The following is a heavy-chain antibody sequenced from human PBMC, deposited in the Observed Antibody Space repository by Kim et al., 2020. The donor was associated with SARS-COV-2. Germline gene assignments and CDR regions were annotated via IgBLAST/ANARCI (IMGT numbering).Heavy chain of an antibody. D-gene: IGHD2-21*02. CDR3: VTGPPYGDRADHFLN. V-gene: IGHV3-7*03. J-gene: IGHJ4*02. CDR2: IKEGGIEK. CDR1: GFAFNKNW. Sequence: GGSLRLSCETSGFAFNKNWMMWVRQAPGKGLEWVANIKEGGIEKNYVDSVKGRFTISRDDVKKSVYLQMNSLKSEDTAIYYCVTGPPYGDRADHFLNWGPGTLVTVPS.